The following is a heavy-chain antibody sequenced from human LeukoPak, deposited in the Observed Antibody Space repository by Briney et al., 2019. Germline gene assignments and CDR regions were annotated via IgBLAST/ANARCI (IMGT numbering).Heavy chain of an antibody. CDR2: IYPRDSNT. CDR1: GYSFSTYW. CDR3: ARIGVAVSGRLDY. J-gene: IGHJ4*02. V-gene: IGHV5-51*01. Sequence: GGSLEISFWGSGYSFSTYWISWVRQVPGKGLEWMGIIYPRDSNTTYSPSFQGQVTISADKSISTAYLQWSSLKASDTAMYYCARIGVAVSGRLDYWGQGTLVTVSS. D-gene: IGHD6-19*01.